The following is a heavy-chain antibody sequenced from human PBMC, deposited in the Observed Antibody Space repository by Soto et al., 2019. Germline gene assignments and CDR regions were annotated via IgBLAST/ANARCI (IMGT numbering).Heavy chain of an antibody. CDR2: INHSGST. V-gene: IGHV4-34*01. CDR1: GGSFSGYY. CDR3: ARGRKYDFWSGYPSYWYFDL. D-gene: IGHD3-3*01. Sequence: QVQLQQWGAGLLKPSETLSLTCAVYGGSFSGYYWSWIRQPPGKGLEWIGEINHSGSTNYNPSLKSRVTRSVDTSKNQFSLKLSSVTAADTAVYYCARGRKYDFWSGYPSYWYFDLWGRGTLVTVSS. J-gene: IGHJ2*01.